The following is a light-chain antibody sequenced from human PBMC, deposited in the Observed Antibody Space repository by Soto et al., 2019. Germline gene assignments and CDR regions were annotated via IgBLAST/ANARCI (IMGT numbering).Light chain of an antibody. V-gene: IGKV3-15*01. Sequence: EIVLTQSPVTLSVSPGERVTLSCRASQRLSSNLAWYQQRPGQAPRLLIYGAYIRATGIPARFSGSGSGTEFTLTISSLQSEDFAVYFCQQYNAWPPITFGQGTRLEI. J-gene: IGKJ5*01. CDR1: QRLSSN. CDR2: GAY. CDR3: QQYNAWPPIT.